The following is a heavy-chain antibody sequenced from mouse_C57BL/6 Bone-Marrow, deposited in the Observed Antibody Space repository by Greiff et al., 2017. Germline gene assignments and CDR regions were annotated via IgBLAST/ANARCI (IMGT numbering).Heavy chain of an antibody. Sequence: EVQLQQSGAELVRPGASVKLSCTASGFNIKDDYMHWVKQRPEQGLEWIGWIDPENGDTVYASKFQGKATITADTSSNTAYLQLSSLTSEDTAVYYCTTPIYYDYDLDYWGQGTTLTVSS. CDR3: TTPIYYDYDLDY. D-gene: IGHD2-4*01. J-gene: IGHJ2*01. CDR1: GFNIKDDY. V-gene: IGHV14-4*01. CDR2: IDPENGDT.